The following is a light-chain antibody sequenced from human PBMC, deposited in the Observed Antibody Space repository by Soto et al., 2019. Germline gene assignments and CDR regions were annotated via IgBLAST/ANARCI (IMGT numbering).Light chain of an antibody. V-gene: IGLV1-40*01. Sequence: QSALTQPPTVSGAPGQTVTISCTGSSSNLGARYDVHWYQQVPGKAPKLLIFGSSDRASGVPDRFSGSKSGTSASLAITGLQADDEANYFCQSYDKSLSGSVFGGGTKLTVL. J-gene: IGLJ3*02. CDR2: GSS. CDR1: SSNLGARYD. CDR3: QSYDKSLSGSV.